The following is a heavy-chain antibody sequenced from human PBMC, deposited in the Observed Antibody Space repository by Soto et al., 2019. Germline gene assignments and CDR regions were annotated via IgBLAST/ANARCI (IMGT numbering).Heavy chain of an antibody. D-gene: IGHD6-19*01. V-gene: IGHV4-31*03. Sequence: QVQLQESGPGLVKPSQTLSLTCTVSGGSISSGGYYWSWIRQHPGKGLEWIGYIYYSGSTYYNPSLRSRVTISGDTSKNQFSLKLSSVTAADKAVYYCSSGRYIAVAPYYWGQGTLVTVSS. CDR2: IYYSGST. CDR1: GGSISSGGYY. J-gene: IGHJ4*02. CDR3: SSGRYIAVAPYY.